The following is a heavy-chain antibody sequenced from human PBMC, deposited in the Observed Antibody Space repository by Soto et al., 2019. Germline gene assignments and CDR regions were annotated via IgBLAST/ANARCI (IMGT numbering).Heavy chain of an antibody. J-gene: IGHJ4*02. Sequence: ASVKFSCKSSGYTFTSYDMHWVLQAPGQGLEWMGWINPNSGGTNYAQKFQGWVTMTRDTSISTAYMELSRLRSDDTAVYYCARQVGALYYFDYWGQGTLVTVSS. V-gene: IGHV1-2*04. CDR1: GYTFTSYD. CDR2: INPNSGGT. CDR3: ARQVGALYYFDY. D-gene: IGHD1-26*01.